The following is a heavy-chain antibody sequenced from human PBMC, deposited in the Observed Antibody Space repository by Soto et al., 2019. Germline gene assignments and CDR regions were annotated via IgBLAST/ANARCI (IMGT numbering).Heavy chain of an antibody. Sequence: PSEPLSLTCTVLGVPISNFYWSWIGQPPGKGLEWIGYIYSSGSTSYNPSRKSRVTISLDTYNNQFSLRLTSVTTADTAVYDCERDLNLAMAAYLLNWFDPWGQGTLVTVSS. D-gene: IGHD6-19*01. CDR1: GVPISNFY. J-gene: IGHJ5*02. CDR3: ERDLNLAMAAYLLNWFDP. CDR2: IYSSGST. V-gene: IGHV4-59*01.